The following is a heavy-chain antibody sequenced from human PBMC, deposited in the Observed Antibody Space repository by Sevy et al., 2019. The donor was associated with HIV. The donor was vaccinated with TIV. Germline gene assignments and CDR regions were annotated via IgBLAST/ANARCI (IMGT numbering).Heavy chain of an antibody. J-gene: IGHJ1*01. V-gene: IGHV1-69*04. CDR3: ASGIAVAGDAEYFQH. CDR1: GGTFSSYA. Sequence: SVKVSCKASGGTFSSYAISWVRQAPGQGLEWMGRIIPILGIANYAQKFQGRVTITADKSTSTAYMELSSLRSEDTAVYYCASGIAVAGDAEYFQHWGQGTLVTVSS. CDR2: IIPILGIA. D-gene: IGHD6-19*01.